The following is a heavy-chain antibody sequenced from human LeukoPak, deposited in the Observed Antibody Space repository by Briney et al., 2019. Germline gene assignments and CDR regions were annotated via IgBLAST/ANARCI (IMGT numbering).Heavy chain of an antibody. D-gene: IGHD3-10*01. Sequence: SETLSLTCTVSGGSISSSHYYWGWIRQTPGKGLEWIGTIYYSGTTYYNPSLESRATISEDTSKNQFSLTLRSVTAADAAVYYCARQISDYYYYYIDVWGKGTTVTVSS. CDR3: ARQISDYYYYYIDV. CDR1: GGSISSSHYY. V-gene: IGHV4-39*01. CDR2: IYYSGTT. J-gene: IGHJ6*03.